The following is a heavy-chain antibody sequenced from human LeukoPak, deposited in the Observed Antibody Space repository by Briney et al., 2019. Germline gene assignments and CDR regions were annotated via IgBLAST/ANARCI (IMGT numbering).Heavy chain of an antibody. CDR1: GFTFSNYA. D-gene: IGHD1-26*01. Sequence: GGSLRLSCAASGFTFSNYAMSWVRQAPGKGLEWVSTISGSGGNTYYADSVKGRFTFSRDISKNTLYLQMNSLRAEDTAVYYCAKGSSSFDYWGQGTLVTVSS. V-gene: IGHV3-23*01. J-gene: IGHJ4*02. CDR2: ISGSGGNT. CDR3: AKGSSSFDY.